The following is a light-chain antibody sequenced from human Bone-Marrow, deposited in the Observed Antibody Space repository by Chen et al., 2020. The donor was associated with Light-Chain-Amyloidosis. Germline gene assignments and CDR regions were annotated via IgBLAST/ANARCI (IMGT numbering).Light chain of an antibody. Sequence: IVLTQSPDSLTVSLGERATIKCESSQSVLFTSNNKNYLAWYQQRPGQPPKLLISWASTRESGVPERFSGSGSGTHFTLNISRLRAEDVAVYYCQQYYISPLTFGGGTKVEVK. CDR3: QQYYISPLT. V-gene: IGKV4-1*01. CDR2: WAS. J-gene: IGKJ4*01. CDR1: QSVLFTSNNKNY.